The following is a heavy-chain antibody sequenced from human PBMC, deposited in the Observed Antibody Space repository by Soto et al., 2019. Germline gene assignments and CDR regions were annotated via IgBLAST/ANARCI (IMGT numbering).Heavy chain of an antibody. CDR3: AKDLSSSGYYYGEAFAFDS. V-gene: IGHV3-30*18. CDR2: ISDDGSNK. D-gene: IGHD3-22*01. Sequence: QVQLVESGGGVVQPGRSLRFSCAASGFTFSSYGMHWVRQAPGKGLERVAVISDDGSNKYYADSVKGRFTISRDNSKNTLYLQMNSLRAEDTAVYYCAKDLSSSGYYYGEAFAFDSGGQGTMVTVSS. J-gene: IGHJ3*02. CDR1: GFTFSSYG.